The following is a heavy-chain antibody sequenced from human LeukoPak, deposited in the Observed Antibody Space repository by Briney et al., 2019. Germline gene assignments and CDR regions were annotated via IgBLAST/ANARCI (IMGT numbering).Heavy chain of an antibody. CDR1: GGAIRSQY. V-gene: IGHV4-59*11. CDR2: IYYTGNS. J-gene: IGHJ4*02. Sequence: SETLSLTCTVSGGAIRSQYWSWIRQPPGKGLEWIGYIYYTGNSNYNPSLKSRVTISVDTSKNQFSLKLSSMTAADTAVYYCAKVPSWGFPFDYWGQGTLVTVSS. D-gene: IGHD2-2*01. CDR3: AKVPSWGFPFDY.